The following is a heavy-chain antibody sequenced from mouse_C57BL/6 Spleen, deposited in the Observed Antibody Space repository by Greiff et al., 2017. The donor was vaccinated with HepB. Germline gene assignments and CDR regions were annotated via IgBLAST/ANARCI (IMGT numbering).Heavy chain of an antibody. J-gene: IGHJ3*01. V-gene: IGHV1-49*01. CDR2: FTMYSDAT. D-gene: IGHD2-1*01. CDR1: SFAFMASA. CDR3: ARLYGNYVPFPY. Sequence: QVQLQQSGAELVRPGSSVKLSCKDSSFAFMASAMHWVKQRPGHGLEWIGSFTMYSDATEYSENFKGKATLTANTSSSTAYMELSSLTSEDSAVYYCARLYGNYVPFPYWGQVTLVTVSA.